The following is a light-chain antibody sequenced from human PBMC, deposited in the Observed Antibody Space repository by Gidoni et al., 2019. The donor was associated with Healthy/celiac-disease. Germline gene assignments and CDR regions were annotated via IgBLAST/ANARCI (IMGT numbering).Light chain of an antibody. CDR2: DAS. Sequence: EFVLTQSPATLSLSPGERATLSCRASQSVSSYLAWYQQKPGHAPSLLIFDASNRATGIPARFSGSGSGTDFTLTISSLEPEDFAVYYCQQRSNWPRTFGGGTKVGIK. CDR1: QSVSSY. J-gene: IGKJ4*01. V-gene: IGKV3-11*01. CDR3: QQRSNWPRT.